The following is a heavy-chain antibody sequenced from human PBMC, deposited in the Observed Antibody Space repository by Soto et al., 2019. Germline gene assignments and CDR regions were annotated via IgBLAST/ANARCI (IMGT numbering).Heavy chain of an antibody. CDR1: GYTFTSYY. J-gene: IGHJ6*02. D-gene: IGHD1-26*01. V-gene: IGHV1-46*01. CDR2: INPSGGST. Sequence: ASVKVSCKASGYTFTSYYMHWVRQAPGQGLEWMGIINPSGGSTSYAQKFQGRVTMTRDTSASTVYMELSSLRSEDTAVYYCAREELATNSYYYYYYGMDVWGHGTTVTVSS. CDR3: AREELATNSYYYYYYGMDV.